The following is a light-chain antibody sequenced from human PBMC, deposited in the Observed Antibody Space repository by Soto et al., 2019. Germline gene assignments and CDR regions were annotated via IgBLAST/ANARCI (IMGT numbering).Light chain of an antibody. Sequence: EIVLTQSPGTLSLSPGERATLSCRASQSFSSNYLAWYQQKPGQAPRLLIYGASSRATGVPDRFSGSGSGTDFTLNISRLEPEDFAVYYCQQYGTSPPFAFGQGTKVEIK. J-gene: IGKJ2*01. CDR1: QSFSSNY. V-gene: IGKV3-20*01. CDR2: GAS. CDR3: QQYGTSPPFA.